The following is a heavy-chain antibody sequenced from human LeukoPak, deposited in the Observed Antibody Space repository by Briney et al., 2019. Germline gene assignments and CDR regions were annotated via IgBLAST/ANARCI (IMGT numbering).Heavy chain of an antibody. CDR1: GGSISSRSYY. J-gene: IGHJ3*02. Sequence: SETLSLTCTVSGGSISSRSYYWGWIRQPPGKGLEWIGRVYYSGSTYYNPSLKSRVTISVDTSKNQFSLKLSSVTAADTAVYYCARHSGSSWLVRPYDAFDIWGQGTMVTVSS. CDR3: ARHSGSSWLVRPYDAFDI. D-gene: IGHD6-13*01. CDR2: VYYSGST. V-gene: IGHV4-39*01.